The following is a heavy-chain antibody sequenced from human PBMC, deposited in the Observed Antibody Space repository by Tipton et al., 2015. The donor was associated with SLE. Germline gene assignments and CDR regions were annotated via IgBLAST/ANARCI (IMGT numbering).Heavy chain of an antibody. Sequence: TLSLTCTVSGGSISSSSYYWGWIRQPPGKGLEWIGSIYYSGSTYYNPSLKSRVTIPVDTSKNQFSLKLSSVTAADTAVYYCARVRWELLTFFDYWGQGTLVTVSS. CDR1: GGSISSSSYY. CDR3: ARVRWELLTFFDY. J-gene: IGHJ4*02. V-gene: IGHV4-39*01. D-gene: IGHD1-26*01. CDR2: IYYSGST.